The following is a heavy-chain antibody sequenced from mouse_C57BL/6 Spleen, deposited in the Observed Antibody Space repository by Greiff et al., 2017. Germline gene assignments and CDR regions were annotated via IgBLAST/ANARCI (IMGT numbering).Heavy chain of an antibody. Sequence: VQLQQSGPELVKPGASVKISCKASGYSFTGYYMNWVKQSPEKSLEWIGEINPSTGGTTYNQKFKAKATLTVDKSSSTAYMQLKILTSEDSAVYYCARRNDYDFAYWGQGTLVTVSA. J-gene: IGHJ3*01. CDR1: GYSFTGYY. V-gene: IGHV1-42*01. D-gene: IGHD2-4*01. CDR3: ARRNDYDFAY. CDR2: INPSTGGT.